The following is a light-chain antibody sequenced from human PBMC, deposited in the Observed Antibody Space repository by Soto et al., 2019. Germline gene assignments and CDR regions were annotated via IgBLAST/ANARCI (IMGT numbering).Light chain of an antibody. CDR3: LQEYSYPLI. CDR1: QGIRND. Sequence: QVTQFPSSLSASVGDRVTITCRPSQGIRNDLGWYQQKQGKAPKLLIYGASNLQTGVPSRFSGSGSGTDFTLTISSLQPEDVGTYYCLQEYSYPLIFGGGTKVEIK. V-gene: IGKV1-6*01. J-gene: IGKJ4*01. CDR2: GAS.